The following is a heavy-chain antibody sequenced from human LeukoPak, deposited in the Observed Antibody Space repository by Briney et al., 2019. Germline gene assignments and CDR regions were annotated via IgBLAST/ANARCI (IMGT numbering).Heavy chain of an antibody. CDR1: GYTFTSYG. J-gene: IGHJ4*02. V-gene: IGHV1-18*01. Sequence: ASVKVSCKASGYTFTSYGISWVRQAPGQGLEWMGWINPDSGHANYAQKFQGRVTMTTQTSTTTAFMELRGLRPEDTAVYYCARELWSGNYNIWGQGTLVIVSS. CDR2: INPDSGHA. CDR3: ARELWSGNYNI. D-gene: IGHD3-3*01.